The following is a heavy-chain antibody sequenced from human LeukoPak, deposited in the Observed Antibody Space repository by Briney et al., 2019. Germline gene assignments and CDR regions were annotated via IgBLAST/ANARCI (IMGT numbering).Heavy chain of an antibody. CDR3: ARDVRSGPPGRFDY. V-gene: IGHV4-59*01. D-gene: IGHD3-3*01. CDR1: GGSISSYY. CDR2: IYYSGST. J-gene: IGHJ4*02. Sequence: SETLSLTCTVSGGSISSYYWSWIRQPPGKGLEWIGYIYYSGSTNYNPSLKSRVTISVDTSKNQFSLKLSSVTAADTAVYYCARDVRSGPPGRFDYWGQGTLVTVSS.